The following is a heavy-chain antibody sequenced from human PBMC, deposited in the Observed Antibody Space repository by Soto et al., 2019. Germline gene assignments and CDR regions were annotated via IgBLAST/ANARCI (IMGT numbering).Heavy chain of an antibody. Sequence: PGESLKISCKGSGYSFTRYWIGWVRQMPGKGLEWMGIIYPRDSDTRYSPSFQGQVTIPADKSISTAYLQWSSLKASDTAMYYCARVRESTAAFDYRGQGTLVTVSS. J-gene: IGHJ4*02. CDR2: IYPRDSDT. CDR3: ARVRESTAAFDY. D-gene: IGHD2-8*02. CDR1: GYSFTRYW. V-gene: IGHV5-51*01.